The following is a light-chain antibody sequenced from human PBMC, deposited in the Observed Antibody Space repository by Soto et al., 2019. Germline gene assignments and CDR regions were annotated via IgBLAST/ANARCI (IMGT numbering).Light chain of an antibody. V-gene: IGLV2-23*02. CDR2: EVN. Sequence: QSVLTQPASVSGSPGEWITISCTGTSSDVGSYDAVSWYQHHPGKVPKLMIYEVNKRPSGVSYRFSGSKSGNTASLTISGLQAEDEADYYCCSYAGTSYVFGTGTKVTVL. CDR1: SSDVGSYDA. J-gene: IGLJ1*01. CDR3: CSYAGTSYV.